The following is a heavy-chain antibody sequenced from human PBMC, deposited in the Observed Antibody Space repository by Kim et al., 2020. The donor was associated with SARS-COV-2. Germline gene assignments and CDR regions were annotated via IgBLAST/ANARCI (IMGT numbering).Heavy chain of an antibody. V-gene: IGHV3-30*04. CDR3: AVDSGGSPRYYYGMDV. J-gene: IGHJ6*02. D-gene: IGHD2-15*01. Sequence: DSVKSRFTISRDNSKNTLYLQMNSLRAEDTAVYYCAVDSGGSPRYYYGMDVWGQGTTVTVSS.